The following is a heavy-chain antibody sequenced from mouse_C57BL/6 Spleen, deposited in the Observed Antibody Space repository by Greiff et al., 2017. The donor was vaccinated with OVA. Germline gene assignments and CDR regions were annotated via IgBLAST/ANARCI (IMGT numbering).Heavy chain of an antibody. V-gene: IGHV3-6*01. CDR1: GYSITSGYY. CDR3: AIYYGNLAWFAY. D-gene: IGHD2-1*01. J-gene: IGHJ3*01. CDR2: ISYDGSN. Sequence: EVQLVESGPGLVKPSQSLSLTCSVTGYSITSGYYWNWIRQFPGNKLEWMGYISYDGSNNYNPSLKNRISITRDTSKNQFFLKLNSVTTEDTATYYCAIYYGNLAWFAYWGQGTLVTVSA.